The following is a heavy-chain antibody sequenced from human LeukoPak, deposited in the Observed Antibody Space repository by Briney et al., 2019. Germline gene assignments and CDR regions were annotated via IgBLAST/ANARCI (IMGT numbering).Heavy chain of an antibody. CDR1: GFIFSNYY. CDR3: GRGKSPAAVDD. V-gene: IGHV3-74*01. D-gene: IGHD2-2*01. J-gene: IGHJ4*02. Sequence: SEGSLRLSCAASGFIFSNYYMHWVRQAPGKGLVWVSHINGDGSNVNYADSVKGRSTISRDNAKNTLYLQMNSLRVEDTALYYCGRGKSPAAVDDWGQGTLVTVPS. CDR2: INGDGSNV.